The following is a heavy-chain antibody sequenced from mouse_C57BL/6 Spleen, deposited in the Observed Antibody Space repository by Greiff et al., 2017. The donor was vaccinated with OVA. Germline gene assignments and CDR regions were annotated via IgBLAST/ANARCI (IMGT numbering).Heavy chain of an antibody. D-gene: IGHD2-1*01. V-gene: IGHV1-81*01. CDR2: IYPRSGNT. Sequence: ESGAELARPGASVKLSCKASGYTFTSYGISWVKQRTGQGLEWIGEIYPRSGNTYYNEKFKGKATLTADKSSSTAYMELRSLTSEDSAVYFCARSLYGNSDYWGQGTTLTVSS. CDR3: ARSLYGNSDY. CDR1: GYTFTSYG. J-gene: IGHJ2*01.